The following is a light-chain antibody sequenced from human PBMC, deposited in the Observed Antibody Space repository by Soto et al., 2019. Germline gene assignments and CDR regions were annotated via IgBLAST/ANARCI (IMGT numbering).Light chain of an antibody. CDR3: SSYTSSSLYV. CDR2: DVS. CDR1: SSDVGGYNY. J-gene: IGLJ1*01. Sequence: QSALTQPASVSGSPGQSITISCTGTSSDVGGYNYVSWYQQHPVKAPNLMIYDVSNRPAGVSNRFSGSKSGNTASLTISVLQAEDEADYYCSSYTSSSLYVFGTVTKVTVL. V-gene: IGLV2-14*01.